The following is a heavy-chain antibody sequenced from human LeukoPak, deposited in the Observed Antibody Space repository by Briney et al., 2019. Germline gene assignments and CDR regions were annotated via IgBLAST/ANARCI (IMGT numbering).Heavy chain of an antibody. Sequence: PSETLSLTCTVSGGSISSYYWTWIRQSPGKGLEWIGYIYYSGYTNPNPSLRSRVTISVDTSKNQFSLNLKSVTAADTAVYYCARSEMLTRSDAFDIWGQGTMVSVSS. V-gene: IGHV4-59*01. CDR2: IYYSGYT. CDR1: GGSISSYY. CDR3: ARSEMLTRSDAFDI. J-gene: IGHJ3*02. D-gene: IGHD3-16*01.